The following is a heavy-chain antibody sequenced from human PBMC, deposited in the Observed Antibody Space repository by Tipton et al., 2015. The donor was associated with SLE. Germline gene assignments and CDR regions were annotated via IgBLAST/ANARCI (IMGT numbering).Heavy chain of an antibody. CDR1: GASISTHY. CDR3: GRGRTDAWELVGY. Sequence: LRLSCTVSGASISTHYWSWIRQPPGKGLEWIGYISYTGNTNFNPPLKSRVTISIDTSKNQFSLKLSSVTAADTAVYYCGRGRTDAWELVGYWGQGTLVTVSS. CDR2: ISYTGNT. J-gene: IGHJ4*02. D-gene: IGHD4-23*01. V-gene: IGHV4-59*08.